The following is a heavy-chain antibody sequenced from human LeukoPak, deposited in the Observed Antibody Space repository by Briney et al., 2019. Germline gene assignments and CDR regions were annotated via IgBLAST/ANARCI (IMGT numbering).Heavy chain of an antibody. CDR3: ARVTAVDAGKGVLDY. Sequence: AASVKVSCKASGYTFTGYYMHWVRQAPGQGLEWMGRINPNSGGTNYAQKFQGRVTMTRDTSITTAYMELSRLRSDDTAVYYCARVTAVDAGKGVLDYWGQGTLVTVSS. J-gene: IGHJ4*02. V-gene: IGHV1-2*06. D-gene: IGHD6-13*01. CDR1: GYTFTGYY. CDR2: INPNSGGT.